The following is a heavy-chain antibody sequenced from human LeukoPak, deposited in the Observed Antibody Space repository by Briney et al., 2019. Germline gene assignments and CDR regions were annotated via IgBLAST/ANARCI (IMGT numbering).Heavy chain of an antibody. D-gene: IGHD3-22*01. Sequence: PGGSLRLSCAASGFTFSSYGMQWVRQAPGKGLEWVAVIWYDGSNKYYADSVKGRFTISRDNSKNTLYLQMNSLRAEDTAVYYCARQKSVTYYYDSTTNDAFDLWGQGTMVTVSS. V-gene: IGHV3-33*01. J-gene: IGHJ3*01. CDR2: IWYDGSNK. CDR3: ARQKSVTYYYDSTTNDAFDL. CDR1: GFTFSSYG.